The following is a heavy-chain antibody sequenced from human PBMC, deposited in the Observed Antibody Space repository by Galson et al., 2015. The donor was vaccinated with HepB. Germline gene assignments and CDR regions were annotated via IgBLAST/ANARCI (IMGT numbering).Heavy chain of an antibody. D-gene: IGHD2-15*01. CDR3: ARGALVVVVDATENNWFDP. J-gene: IGHJ5*02. CDR1: GYTFYTYS. V-gene: IGHV1-18*01. CDR2: INPYSRSI. Sequence: QSGAEVKKLGASVKVSCKASGYTFYTYSITWVRQAPGQGLEWLGWINPYSRSIKVARKVQGRVSLTADISTSTAYMELRRLTSDDTAVYYCARGALVVVVDATENNWFDPWGQGTLVTVSS.